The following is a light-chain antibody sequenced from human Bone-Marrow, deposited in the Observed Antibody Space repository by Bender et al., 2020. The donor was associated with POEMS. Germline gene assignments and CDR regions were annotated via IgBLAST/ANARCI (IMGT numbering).Light chain of an antibody. CDR3: QAWDTYSVI. CDR1: DLGDKY. V-gene: IGLV3-1*01. Sequence: SYEVTQPPSVSVSPGQTASITCSGDDLGDKYVAWYQQKSGQSPVLVIYQDTKRPSGIPERFSGSNPGNTATLTISGTQAMDEADYYCQAWDTYSVIFGGGTKLTVL. J-gene: IGLJ2*01. CDR2: QDT.